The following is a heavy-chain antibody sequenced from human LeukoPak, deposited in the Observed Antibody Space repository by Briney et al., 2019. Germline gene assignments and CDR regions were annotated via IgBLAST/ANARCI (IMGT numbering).Heavy chain of an antibody. CDR2: IKQDGSEN. J-gene: IGHJ5*02. Sequence: PGGSQTLSCAASGFTFSNYWMIYVRQAAVTGLQWVGNIKQDGSENRYADYVRGLFCICRDHAQTSLYLQMNSLSGEATAVSYCARASAPWLQLTWGQGTLVTVSS. V-gene: IGHV3-7*05. D-gene: IGHD5-24*01. CDR1: GFTFSNYW. CDR3: ARASAPWLQLT.